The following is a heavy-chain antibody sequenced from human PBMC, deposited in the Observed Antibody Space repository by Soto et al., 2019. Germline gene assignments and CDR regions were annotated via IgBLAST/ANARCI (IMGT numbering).Heavy chain of an antibody. D-gene: IGHD4-17*01. CDR1: GFTFSSYG. Sequence: PGGSLRLSCAASGFTFSSYGMYWVRQAPGKGPEWVSGICASGGNTYYADSVKGRSTISRDNSKNMLYLQMNSLRAEDTAVYYCGKDPNGDYVGAFDMWGQGIMVTVSS. J-gene: IGHJ3*02. V-gene: IGHV3-23*01. CDR2: ICASGGNT. CDR3: GKDPNGDYVGAFDM.